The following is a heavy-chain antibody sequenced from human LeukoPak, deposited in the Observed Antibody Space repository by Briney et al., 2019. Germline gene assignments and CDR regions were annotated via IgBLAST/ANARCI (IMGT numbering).Heavy chain of an antibody. CDR3: ARDDIVVVVAAMYSPNPGDNWFDP. Sequence: ASVKVSCKASGYTFTGYYMHWVRQSPGQGLEWMGWISAYNGNTNYAQKLQGRVTMTTDTSTSTAYMELRSLRSDDTAVYYCARDDIVVVVAAMYSPNPGDNWFDPWGQGTLVTVSS. D-gene: IGHD2-15*01. J-gene: IGHJ5*02. V-gene: IGHV1-18*04. CDR1: GYTFTGYY. CDR2: ISAYNGNT.